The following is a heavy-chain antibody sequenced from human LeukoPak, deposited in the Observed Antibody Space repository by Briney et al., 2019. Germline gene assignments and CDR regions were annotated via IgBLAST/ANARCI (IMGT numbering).Heavy chain of an antibody. V-gene: IGHV5-51*01. Sequence: GESLKISCKGSGYSFTSYWIGWVRQMPGKGLEWMGIIYPGDSDTRYSPSFQGQVTISADKSISTAYLQWSSLKASDTAMYYCARPPHPCGGDCSDDAFDIWGQGTMVTVSS. CDR3: ARPPHPCGGDCSDDAFDI. D-gene: IGHD2-21*01. CDR2: IYPGDSDT. CDR1: GYSFTSYW. J-gene: IGHJ3*02.